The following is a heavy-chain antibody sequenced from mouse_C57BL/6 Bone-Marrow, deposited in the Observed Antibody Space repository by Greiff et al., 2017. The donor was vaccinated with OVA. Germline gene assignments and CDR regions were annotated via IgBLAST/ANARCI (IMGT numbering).Heavy chain of an antibody. V-gene: IGHV1-26*01. CDR2: INPNNGGT. J-gene: IGHJ3*02. Sequence: EVQLQQSGPELVKPGASVKISCKASGYTFTDYYMNWVKQSHGKSLEWIGDINPNNGGTSYNQKFKGKATLTVDKSSSTAYMELRSLTSEDSAVYYCARGGLRRWGQGTLVTVSA. D-gene: IGHD2-4*01. CDR1: GYTFTDYY. CDR3: ARGGLRR.